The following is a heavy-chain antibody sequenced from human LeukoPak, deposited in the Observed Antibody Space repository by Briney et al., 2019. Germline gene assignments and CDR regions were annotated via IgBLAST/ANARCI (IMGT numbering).Heavy chain of an antibody. CDR2: IKQDGSEK. D-gene: IGHD6-13*01. V-gene: IGHV3-7*03. J-gene: IGHJ4*02. CDR3: AREGQQLVLPYFDY. CDR1: GFTFSSYW. Sequence: GGSLRLSCAASGFTFSSYWMSWVRQAPGKGLEWVANIKQDGSEKYYVDSVKGRFTISRDNAKNSLYLQMNSLRAEDTALYYCAREGQQLVLPYFDYWGQGTLVTVSS.